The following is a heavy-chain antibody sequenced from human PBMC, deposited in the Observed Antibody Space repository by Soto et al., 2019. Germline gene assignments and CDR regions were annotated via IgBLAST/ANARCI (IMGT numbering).Heavy chain of an antibody. D-gene: IGHD2-2*02. Sequence: QVQLVESGGGVVQPGRSLRLSCAASGFALNDYGMHWVRQAPGKGLEWVTAISYDGSHTYDADSVRGRFTISRDNSKNTLYLQMNSLRPEDSAVYYCAKDLGPVAITNWIDPWGQGTLVTVSS. J-gene: IGHJ5*02. CDR3: AKDLGPVAITNWIDP. CDR2: ISYDGSHT. V-gene: IGHV3-30*18. CDR1: GFALNDYG.